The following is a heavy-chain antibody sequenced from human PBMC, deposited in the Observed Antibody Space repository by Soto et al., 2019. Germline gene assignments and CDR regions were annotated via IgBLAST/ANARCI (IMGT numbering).Heavy chain of an antibody. CDR2: IIPIFGTA. CDR1: GGTFSSYA. V-gene: IGHV1-69*06. Sequence: ASVKVSCKASGGTFSSYAISWVRQAPGQGLEWMGGIIPIFGTANYAQKFQGRVTITADKSTSTAYMELSSLRSEDTAVYYCARNIAARPGPYYYYGMDVWGQGTTVTVSS. CDR3: ARNIAARPGPYYYYGMDV. D-gene: IGHD6-6*01. J-gene: IGHJ6*02.